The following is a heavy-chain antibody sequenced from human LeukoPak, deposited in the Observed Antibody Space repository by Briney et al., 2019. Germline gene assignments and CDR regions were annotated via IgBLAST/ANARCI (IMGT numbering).Heavy chain of an antibody. Sequence: PGGSLRLSCAASGFTFSNYAMSWVRQAPGKGLEWVSAISGSGGSTYYADSVKGRFTISRDNSKNTLYLQMNSLRAEDTAVYYCAKETMIAVASGVDYWGQGTLVTVSS. CDR1: GFTFSNYA. V-gene: IGHV3-23*01. J-gene: IGHJ4*02. CDR2: ISGSGGST. D-gene: IGHD6-19*01. CDR3: AKETMIAVASGVDY.